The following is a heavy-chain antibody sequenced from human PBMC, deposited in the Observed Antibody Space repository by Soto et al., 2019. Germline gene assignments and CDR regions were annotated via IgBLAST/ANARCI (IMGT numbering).Heavy chain of an antibody. CDR3: ARDTYYDFWSGYREDYYYYGMDV. CDR2: IYYSGST. D-gene: IGHD3-3*01. Sequence: PSETLSLTCTVSGGSVSSGSYYWSWIRQPPGKGLEWIGYIYYSGSTNYNPSLKSRVTISVDTSKNQFSLKLSSVTAADTAVYYCARDTYYDFWSGYREDYYYYGMDVWGQGTTVTVSS. V-gene: IGHV4-61*01. CDR1: GGSVSSGSYY. J-gene: IGHJ6*02.